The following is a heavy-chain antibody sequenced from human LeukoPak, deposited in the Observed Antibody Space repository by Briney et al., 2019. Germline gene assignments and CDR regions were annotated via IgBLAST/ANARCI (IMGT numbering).Heavy chain of an antibody. D-gene: IGHD3-10*01. CDR2: IYTSGST. CDR3: ARDFPIGSGSSGAFDI. J-gene: IGHJ3*02. Sequence: SETLSLTCTVSGGSISSYYWSWIRQPAGKGLEWIGRIYTSGSTNYNPSLKSRVTMSVDTSKNQFSLKLSSVTAADTAVYYCARDFPIGSGSSGAFDIWGQGTMVTVSS. CDR1: GGSISSYY. V-gene: IGHV4-4*07.